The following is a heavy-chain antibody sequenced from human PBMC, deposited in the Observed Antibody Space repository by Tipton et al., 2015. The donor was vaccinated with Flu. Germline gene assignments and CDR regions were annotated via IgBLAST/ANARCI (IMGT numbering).Heavy chain of an antibody. CDR3: ARPMASGGNATSDYYMDV. CDR2: IYYSGST. Sequence: TLSLTCTVSGGSISSYYWSWIRQPPGKGLEWIGYIYYSGSTNYNPSLKSRVTISVDTSKNQFSLKLSSVTAADTAVYYCARPMASGGNATSDYYMDVWGKGTTVTVSS. CDR1: GGSISSYY. V-gene: IGHV4-59*07. J-gene: IGHJ6*03. D-gene: IGHD4-23*01.